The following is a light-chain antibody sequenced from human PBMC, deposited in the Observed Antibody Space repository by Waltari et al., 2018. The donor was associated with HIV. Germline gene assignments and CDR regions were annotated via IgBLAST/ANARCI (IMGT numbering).Light chain of an antibody. J-gene: IGLJ3*02. V-gene: IGLV1-47*01. CDR2: RDN. CDR1: SPNIGSNF. Sequence: QSVLTQPPSASATPGQRVNLSCSGRSPNIGSNFVYWYQQLPRGTPKLCIYRDNHRPSGTPDRFSASKSGTSASLAISGLRSEDEGHYYCAAWDDTLSGRVFGGGTKVTVL. CDR3: AAWDDTLSGRV.